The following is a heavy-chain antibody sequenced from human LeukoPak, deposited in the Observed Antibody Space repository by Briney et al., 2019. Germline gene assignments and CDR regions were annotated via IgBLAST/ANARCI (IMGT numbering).Heavy chain of an antibody. Sequence: GASVTVSCTASGYTFTSYDINWVRQATGQGLEWMGWMNPNSGNTGYAQKFQGRVTITRNTSISTAYMELSSLRSEDTAVYYCARGPYYYGSGSPFYFDYWGQGTLVTVSS. J-gene: IGHJ4*02. D-gene: IGHD3-10*01. CDR1: GYTFTSYD. V-gene: IGHV1-8*03. CDR2: MNPNSGNT. CDR3: ARGPYYYGSGSPFYFDY.